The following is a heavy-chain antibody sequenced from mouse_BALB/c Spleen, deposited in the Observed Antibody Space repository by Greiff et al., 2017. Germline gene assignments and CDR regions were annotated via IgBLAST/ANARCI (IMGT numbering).Heavy chain of an antibody. V-gene: IGHV1-69*02. J-gene: IGHJ4*01. Sequence: VQLQQPGAELVKPGASVKLSCKASGYTFTSYWMHWVKQRPGQGLEWIGEIDPSDSYTNYNQKFKGKATLTVDKSSSTAYMQLSSLTSEDSAVYYCARRNFHYYGSGAMDYWGQGTSVTVSS. CDR2: IDPSDSYT. CDR3: ARRNFHYYGSGAMDY. CDR1: GYTFTSYW. D-gene: IGHD1-1*01.